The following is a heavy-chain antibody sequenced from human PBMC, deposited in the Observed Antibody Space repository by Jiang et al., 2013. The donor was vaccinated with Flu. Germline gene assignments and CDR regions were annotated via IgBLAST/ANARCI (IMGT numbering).Heavy chain of an antibody. Sequence: VESGGGVVQPGRSLRLSCAASGFTFSSYAMHWVRQAPGKGLEWVAVISYDGSNKYYADSVKGRFTISRDNSKNTLYLQMNSLRAEDTAVYYCAREGIVATFRAFDIWGQGTMVTISS. V-gene: IGHV3-30*04. CDR2: ISYDGSNK. D-gene: IGHD5-12*01. J-gene: IGHJ3*02. CDR3: AREGIVATFRAFDI. CDR1: GFTFSSYA.